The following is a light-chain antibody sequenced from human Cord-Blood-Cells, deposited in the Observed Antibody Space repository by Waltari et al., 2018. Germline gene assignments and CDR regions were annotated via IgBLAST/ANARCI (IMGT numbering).Light chain of an antibody. V-gene: IGKV3-15*01. Sequence: EIVMTQSAATLSVSPGERATLSCRASQSFSSNLAWYQQKPGQAPRLLIYGASTRATGIPARFSGSGSGTEFTLTISSLQSEDFAVYYCQQYNNWSYTFGQGTKLEIK. CDR1: QSFSSN. CDR3: QQYNNWSYT. J-gene: IGKJ2*01. CDR2: GAS.